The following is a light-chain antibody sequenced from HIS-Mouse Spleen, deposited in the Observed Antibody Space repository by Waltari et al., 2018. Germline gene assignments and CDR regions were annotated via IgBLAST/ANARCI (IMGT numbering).Light chain of an antibody. CDR1: SSDVGSYNL. CDR3: CSYAGSSTFVV. V-gene: IGLV2-23*01. Sequence: QSALTQPASVSGSPGQSTTIPCTGTSSDVGSYNLVPGYQQLPGKAPKLMIYEGSKRPSGVSNRFSGSKSGNTASLTISGLQAEDEADYYCCSYAGSSTFVVFGGGTKLTVL. J-gene: IGLJ2*01. CDR2: EGS.